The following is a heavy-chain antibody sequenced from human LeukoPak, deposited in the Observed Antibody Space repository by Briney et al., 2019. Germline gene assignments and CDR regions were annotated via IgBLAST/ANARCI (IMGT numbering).Heavy chain of an antibody. CDR2: IIPIFGTA. D-gene: IGHD3-22*01. V-gene: IGHV1-69*05. Sequence: SVKVSCMASGGTFNNYALSWVRQAPGQGLEWMGGIIPIFGTANYAQKFQGRVTITTDESTSTAYMELSSLRSEDTAVYYCARESSYDSSGYLYYFDYWGQGTLVTVSS. CDR3: ARESSYDSSGYLYYFDY. J-gene: IGHJ4*02. CDR1: GGTFNNYA.